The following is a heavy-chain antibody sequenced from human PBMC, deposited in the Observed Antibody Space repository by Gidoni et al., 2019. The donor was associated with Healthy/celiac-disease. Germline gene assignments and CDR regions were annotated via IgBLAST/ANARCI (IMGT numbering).Heavy chain of an antibody. CDR3: TTDSGPGYCSGGSCYRDAFDI. D-gene: IGHD2-15*01. J-gene: IGHJ3*02. CDR1: GFTFSNAC. Sequence: EVQLVESGGGLVKPGGSLRLSCAASGFTFSNACMSWVRQAPGKGLAWVGSIKSKTDGGTTDYAAPVKGRFTISRDDSKNTLYLKMNSLKTEDTAVYYCTTDSGPGYCSGGSCYRDAFDIWGQGTMVTVSS. V-gene: IGHV3-15*01. CDR2: IKSKTDGGTT.